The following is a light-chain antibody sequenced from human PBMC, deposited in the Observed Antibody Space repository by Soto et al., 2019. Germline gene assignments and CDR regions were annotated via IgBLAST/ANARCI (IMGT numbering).Light chain of an antibody. CDR3: QQSYTTPYT. V-gene: IGKV1-39*01. Sequence: DIQMTQSPSSLSASVGDRVTITCRASQSISNYLNWYQQKPGKVPKLLIYAASSLQSGVPSRFSGSGSGTEFTLTISSLQPEDFTTYYCQQSYTTPYTFGQGTKLEIK. CDR1: QSISNY. CDR2: AAS. J-gene: IGKJ2*01.